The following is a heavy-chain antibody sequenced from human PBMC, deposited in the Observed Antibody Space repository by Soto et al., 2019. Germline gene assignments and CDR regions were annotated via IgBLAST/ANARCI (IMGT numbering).Heavy chain of an antibody. D-gene: IGHD3-10*01. J-gene: IGHJ4*02. V-gene: IGHV4-34*01. CDR3: ARGRYYGSGSYYNRLDY. CDR1: GGSFSGYY. CDR2: INHSGST. Sequence: QVQLQQWGAGLLKPSETLSLTCAVYGGSFSGYYWSWIRQPPWKGLEWIGEINHSGSTNYNPSLKSRVTISVDTSKNQFSLKLSSVTAADTAVYYCARGRYYGSGSYYNRLDYWGQGTLVTVSS.